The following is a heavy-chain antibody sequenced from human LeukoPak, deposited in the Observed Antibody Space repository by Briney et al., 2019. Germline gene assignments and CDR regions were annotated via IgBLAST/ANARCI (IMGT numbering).Heavy chain of an antibody. CDR3: ARVSDSSGYYLFDY. Sequence: SETLSLTCAVYGGSFSGYYWSWIRQPPGKGLEWIGEINHSGSTNYNPSLKSRVTISVDTSQNQFSLKLSSVTAADTAVYYCARVSDSSGYYLFDYWGQGTLVTVSS. CDR1: GGSFSGYY. D-gene: IGHD3-22*01. J-gene: IGHJ4*02. CDR2: INHSGST. V-gene: IGHV4-34*01.